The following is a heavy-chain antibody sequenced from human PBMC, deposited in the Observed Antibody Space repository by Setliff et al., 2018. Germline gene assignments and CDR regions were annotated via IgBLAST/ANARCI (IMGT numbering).Heavy chain of an antibody. CDR3: ARKGISALSGAFDM. V-gene: IGHV4-59*12. CDR1: GDSINSDY. J-gene: IGHJ3*02. CDR2: IHYSGSA. D-gene: IGHD1-26*01. Sequence: SETLSLTCSVYGDSINSDYWAWIRQTPGKGLEWIGYIHYSGSAIYSPSLKSRVTMSVDTSKNQFSLKLSSVTAADTAVYYCARKGISALSGAFDMWGQGTMVTVSS.